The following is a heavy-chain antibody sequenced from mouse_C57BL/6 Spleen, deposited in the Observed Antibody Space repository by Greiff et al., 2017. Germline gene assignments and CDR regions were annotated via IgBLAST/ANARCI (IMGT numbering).Heavy chain of an antibody. J-gene: IGHJ2*01. CDR3: ARKDDGSY. V-gene: IGHV1-69*01. CDR2: IDPSDSYT. Sequence: QVQLQQPGAELVMPGASVKLSCKASGYTFTSYWMHWVKQRPGQGLEWIGEIDPSDSYTNYNQKFKGKSTLTVDKSSSTAYMQLSSLTSEDSAVYYCARKDDGSYWGQGTTLTVSS. D-gene: IGHD2-3*01. CDR1: GYTFTSYW.